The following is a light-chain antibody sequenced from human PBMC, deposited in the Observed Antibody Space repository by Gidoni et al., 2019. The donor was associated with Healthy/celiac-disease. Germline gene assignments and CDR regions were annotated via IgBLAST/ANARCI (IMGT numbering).Light chain of an antibody. CDR2: DAS. CDR3: QQYNSYRT. CDR1: QSISSW. V-gene: IGKV1-5*01. Sequence: DIQITQSPSTLSASVGDRVTITCRDSQSISSWLAWYQQKPGKAPKLLIYDASSLESGVPSRFSGSGSGTEFTLTISSLQPYDFATYYCQQYNSYRTFXQXTKVEIK. J-gene: IGKJ1*01.